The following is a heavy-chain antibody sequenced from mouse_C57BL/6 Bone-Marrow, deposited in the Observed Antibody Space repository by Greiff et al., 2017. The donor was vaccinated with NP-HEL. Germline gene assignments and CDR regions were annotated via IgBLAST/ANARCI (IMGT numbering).Heavy chain of an antibody. CDR3: AKSGLPRYLFDY. V-gene: IGHV1-34*01. D-gene: IGHD1-1*01. J-gene: IGHJ2*01. Sequence: VQLQQSGPELVKPGASVKMSCKASGYTFTDYYMHWVKQSHGKSLEWIGYIYPNNGGNGYNQKLKGQSTFTVDKSSSTAYMKLRSQTSEDCAVYYCAKSGLPRYLFDYWGQGTTLTVSS. CDR2: IYPNNGGN. CDR1: GYTFTDYY.